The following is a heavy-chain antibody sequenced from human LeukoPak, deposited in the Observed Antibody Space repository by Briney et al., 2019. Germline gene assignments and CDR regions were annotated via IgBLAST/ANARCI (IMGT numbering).Heavy chain of an antibody. CDR2: IIPIFGTA. D-gene: IGHD6-19*01. CDR3: ARVRRSSGWYDDAFDI. Sequence: SVKVSCKASGGTFSSYAISWVRQAPGQGLEWMGGIIPIFGTANYAQKFQGRVTITADKSTSTAYMDMSSLRSEDTAVYYCARVRRSSGWYDDAFDIWGQGTMVTVSS. CDR1: GGTFSSYA. V-gene: IGHV1-69*06. J-gene: IGHJ3*02.